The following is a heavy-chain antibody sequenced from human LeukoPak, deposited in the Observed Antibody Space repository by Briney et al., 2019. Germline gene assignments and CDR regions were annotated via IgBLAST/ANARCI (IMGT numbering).Heavy chain of an antibody. J-gene: IGHJ4*02. D-gene: IGHD3-22*01. CDR1: GFTFSDYY. V-gene: IGHV3-11*06. Sequence: GGSLRLSCAASGFTFSDYYMSWIRQAAGKGLEWVSYISTSGRYTNYTDSVKGRFTISRDNAKNSLFLQMNSLRAEDTAVYYCARVASITMICDFWGQGTLVTVSS. CDR2: ISTSGRYT. CDR3: ARVASITMICDF.